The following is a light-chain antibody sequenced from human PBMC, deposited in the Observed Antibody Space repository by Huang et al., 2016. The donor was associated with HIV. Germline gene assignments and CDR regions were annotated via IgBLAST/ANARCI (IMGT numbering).Light chain of an antibody. CDR3: QQYNNWPAALT. CDR1: ESVITH. V-gene: IGKV3-15*01. CDR2: GAS. J-gene: IGKJ4*01. Sequence: EIVLTQSPATLSVSPGDGATLFCRASESVITHLAWYQQKPGQAPTLLIHGASTRAPGIPARFSGSGSGTEFTLTISSLQSEDVAVYYCQQYNNWPAALTFGGGTKVEIK.